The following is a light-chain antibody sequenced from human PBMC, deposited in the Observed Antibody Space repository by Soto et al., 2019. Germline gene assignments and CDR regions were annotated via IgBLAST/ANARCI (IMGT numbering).Light chain of an antibody. CDR1: QSVSSN. CDR2: GAS. J-gene: IGKJ4*01. CDR3: QQYNNWPLT. Sequence: EIVWTQSPATLSLSPGEGGTLSCRASQSVSSNLAWYQQKPGQAPRLLIYGASTRATGIPARFSGSGSGTEFTLTISSLQSEDFAVYYCQQYNNWPLTFGGGTKVDIK. V-gene: IGKV3-15*01.